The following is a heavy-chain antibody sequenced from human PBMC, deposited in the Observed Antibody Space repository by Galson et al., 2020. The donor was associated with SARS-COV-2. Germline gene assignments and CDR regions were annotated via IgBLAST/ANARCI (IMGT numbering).Heavy chain of an antibody. CDR3: ARAPHATTPGILDI. J-gene: IGHJ3*02. V-gene: IGHV1-18*01. CDR2: ISAYDGST. Sequence: ASVKVSCKASGYTFTSYAITWVRQAPGQGLEWMGYISAYDGSTNFGQKLQDRLTMTTDTSTNTAYMELKSLRSDDTAMYYCARAPHATTPGILDIWGQGTMVTVSS. CDR1: GYTFTSYA. D-gene: IGHD1-20*01.